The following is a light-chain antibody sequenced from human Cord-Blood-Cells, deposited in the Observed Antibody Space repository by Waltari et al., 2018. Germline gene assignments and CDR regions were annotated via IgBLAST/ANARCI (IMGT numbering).Light chain of an antibody. CDR3: CSYAGSYTYVV. V-gene: IGLV2-11*01. CDR1: SSDVGGYNY. CDR2: DVS. J-gene: IGLJ2*01. Sequence: QSALTQPRSVSGSPGQSVTISCTGTSSDVGGYNYVSWYQQHPGKAPKLMIYDVSQRPSGVPDRFSGSKSGNTASLTISGLQAGDEADYYCCSYAGSYTYVVFGGGTKLTVL.